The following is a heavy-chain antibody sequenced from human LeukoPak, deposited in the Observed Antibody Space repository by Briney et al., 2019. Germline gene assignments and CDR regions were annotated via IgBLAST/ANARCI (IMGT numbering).Heavy chain of an antibody. Sequence: PGGSLRLSCAASGFTFSGSAMHWVRQASGKGLEWVGRIRSKTNSYATVYAASVKGRFTISRDDSKNTAYLQMNSLKTEDTAVYYCTTPGDTAMPNFDYWGQGTLVTVSS. CDR2: IRSKTNSYAT. CDR1: GFTFSGSA. CDR3: TTPGDTAMPNFDY. D-gene: IGHD5-18*01. V-gene: IGHV3-73*01. J-gene: IGHJ4*02.